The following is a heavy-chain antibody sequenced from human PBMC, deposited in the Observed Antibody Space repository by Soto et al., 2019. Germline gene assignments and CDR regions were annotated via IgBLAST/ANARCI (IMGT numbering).Heavy chain of an antibody. D-gene: IGHD2-8*01. CDR2: ISSSGST. Sequence: SETPSLTCTASSGSISNNYWSWIRQPPGKGLEWIGYISSSGSTSYNASLQRRVSISVDTSRSQISLRLTSVTAADTAVYYCATVRRARHRTFYFDPWGRGTLVTVSS. CDR3: ATVRRARHRTFYFDP. V-gene: IGHV4-59*01. CDR1: SGSISNNY. J-gene: IGHJ5*02.